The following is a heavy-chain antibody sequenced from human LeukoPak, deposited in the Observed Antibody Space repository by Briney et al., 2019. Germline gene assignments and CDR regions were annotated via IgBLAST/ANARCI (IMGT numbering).Heavy chain of an antibody. CDR3: ARRQGCSSTSCPPDY. D-gene: IGHD2-2*01. Sequence: GESLKTSCRGSGYSFTTYWIGWVRQMPGKGLEGMGIIYPGDSDTRYSPSFQGQVTMSAEKSINTAYLQWSSLKPSDSAMYYCARRQGCSSTSCPPDYWGQGTLVTVSS. J-gene: IGHJ4*02. CDR2: IYPGDSDT. CDR1: GYSFTTYW. V-gene: IGHV5-51*01.